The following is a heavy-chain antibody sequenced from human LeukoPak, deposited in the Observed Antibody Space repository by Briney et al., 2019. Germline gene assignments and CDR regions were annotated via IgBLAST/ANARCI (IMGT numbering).Heavy chain of an antibody. Sequence: PSETLSLTCAVYGGSFSGYYWSWIRQPPGKGLEWIGEINHSGSTNYNPSLKSRVTISVDTSKNQFSLKLSSVTAADTAVYYCARHADYYGSGSYYTEGNWFDPWGQGTLVTVSS. CDR1: GGSFSGYY. CDR2: INHSGST. J-gene: IGHJ5*02. D-gene: IGHD3-10*01. V-gene: IGHV4-34*01. CDR3: ARHADYYGSGSYYTEGNWFDP.